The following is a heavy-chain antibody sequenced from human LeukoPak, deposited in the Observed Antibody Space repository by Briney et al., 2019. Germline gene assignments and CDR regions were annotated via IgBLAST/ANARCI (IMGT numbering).Heavy chain of an antibody. J-gene: IGHJ3*02. CDR1: GGTFSSYA. CDR2: IISIFGTA. D-gene: IGHD3-10*01. Sequence: ASVKVSCKASGGTFSSYAISWVRQAPGQGLEWMGGIISIFGTANYAQKFQGRVTITADESTSTAYMELSSLRSEDTAVYYCAREETMVRGALDIWGQGTMVTVSS. CDR3: AREETMVRGALDI. V-gene: IGHV1-69*01.